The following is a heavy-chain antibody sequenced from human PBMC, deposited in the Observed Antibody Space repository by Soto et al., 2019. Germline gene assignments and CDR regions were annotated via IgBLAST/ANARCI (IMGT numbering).Heavy chain of an antibody. Sequence: SETLSLTCAVYGGSFSGYYWSWIRQPPGKGLEWIGEINHSGSTNYNPSLKSRVTISVDTSKNQFSLKLSSVTAADTAVYYCGRGYSGYDLVYYYMDVWGKGTTVTVSS. J-gene: IGHJ6*03. CDR1: GGSFSGYY. D-gene: IGHD5-12*01. CDR3: GRGYSGYDLVYYYMDV. V-gene: IGHV4-34*01. CDR2: INHSGST.